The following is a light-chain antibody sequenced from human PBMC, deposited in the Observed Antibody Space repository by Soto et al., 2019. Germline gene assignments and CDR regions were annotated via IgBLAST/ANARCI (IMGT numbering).Light chain of an antibody. CDR1: QSISSY. Sequence: DIQMTQSPSSLSASVGDRVTITCRASQSISSYLNWYQQKPGKAPKLLIYAASSLQSGVPSRFSGSGSGTEFTLTISSLQPDDFGTYYCQCYSSYPWTFGQGTKVDIK. CDR2: AAS. V-gene: IGKV1-39*02. J-gene: IGKJ1*01. CDR3: QCYSSYPWT.